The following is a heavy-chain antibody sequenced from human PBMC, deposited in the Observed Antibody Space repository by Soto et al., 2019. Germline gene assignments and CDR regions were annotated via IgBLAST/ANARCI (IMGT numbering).Heavy chain of an antibody. Sequence: QVQLVQSGAEVKKPGSSVKVSCKTSGGTFSSYAISWVRQAPGQGLEWMGGIIPIFGTANYAQKFQGRVTITADESTSTAYMELSSLRSEDTAVYYCAARSIVVVPAPHDSYYYYGMDVWGQGTTVTVSS. CDR2: IIPIFGTA. V-gene: IGHV1-69*01. J-gene: IGHJ6*02. CDR3: AARSIVVVPAPHDSYYYYGMDV. CDR1: GGTFSSYA. D-gene: IGHD2-2*01.